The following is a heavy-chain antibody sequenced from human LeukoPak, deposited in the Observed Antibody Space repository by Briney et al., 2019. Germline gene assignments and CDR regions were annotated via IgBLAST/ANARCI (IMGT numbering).Heavy chain of an antibody. J-gene: IGHJ4*02. D-gene: IGHD1-14*01. CDR3: ARHMTSPILHPEYYFDY. CDR1: GGSISSSSYY. V-gene: IGHV4-39*01. CDR2: IYYSGST. Sequence: SETLSLTCTVSGGSISSSSYYWGWIRQPPGKGLEWIGSIYYSGSTYYNPSLKSRVTISVDTSKNQFSLKLSSVTAADTAVYYCARHMTSPILHPEYYFDYWGQGTLVTVSS.